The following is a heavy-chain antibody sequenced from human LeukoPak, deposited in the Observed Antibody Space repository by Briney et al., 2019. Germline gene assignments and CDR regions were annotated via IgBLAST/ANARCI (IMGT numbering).Heavy chain of an antibody. Sequence: PSETLSLTCTVSGGSISSYYWSWIRQPPGKGLEWIGEINHSGSTNYNPSLKSRVTISVDTSKNQFSLKLSSVTAADTAVYYCARGRWAMDVWGQGTTVTVSS. CDR2: INHSGST. CDR3: ARGRWAMDV. J-gene: IGHJ6*02. V-gene: IGHV4-34*01. CDR1: GGSISSYY. D-gene: IGHD4-23*01.